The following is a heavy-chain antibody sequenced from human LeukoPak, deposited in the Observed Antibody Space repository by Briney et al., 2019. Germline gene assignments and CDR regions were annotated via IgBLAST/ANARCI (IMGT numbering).Heavy chain of an antibody. J-gene: IGHJ3*02. CDR1: GYSISSGYY. V-gene: IGHV4-38-2*01. Sequence: SETLSLTCAVSGYSISSGYYWGGIRQPPGKGLEWIGSIYHSGSTYYNPSLKSRVTISVDTSKNQFSLKLSSVTAADTAVYYCARRNGDYGDAFDIWGQGTMVTVSS. CDR2: IYHSGST. D-gene: IGHD4-17*01. CDR3: ARRNGDYGDAFDI.